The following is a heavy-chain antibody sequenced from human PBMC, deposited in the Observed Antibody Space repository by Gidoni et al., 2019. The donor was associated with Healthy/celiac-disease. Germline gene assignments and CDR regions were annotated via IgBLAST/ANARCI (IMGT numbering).Heavy chain of an antibody. CDR2: INPSGGST. V-gene: IGHV1-46*01. CDR1: GYTFTSYY. Sequence: QVQLVQSGAEVKKPGASVKVSCKASGYTFTSYYMPWVRQAPGQGLEWMGIINPSGGSTSYAQKFQGRVTMTRDTSTSTVYMELSSLRSEDTAVYYCARTYSGSYHGASYYYYGMDVWGQGTTVTVSS. CDR3: ARTYSGSYHGASYYYYGMDV. D-gene: IGHD1-26*01. J-gene: IGHJ6*02.